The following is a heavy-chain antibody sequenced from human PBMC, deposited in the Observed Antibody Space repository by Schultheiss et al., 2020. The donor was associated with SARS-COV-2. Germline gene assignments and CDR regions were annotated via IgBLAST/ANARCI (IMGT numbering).Heavy chain of an antibody. CDR1: GGSFSGYY. CDR3: ARLVRSSWYYFDY. D-gene: IGHD6-13*01. J-gene: IGHJ4*02. V-gene: IGHV4-59*10. CDR2: IYTSGST. Sequence: SETLSLTCAVYGGSFSGYYWSWIRQPPGKGLEWIGRIYTSGSTNYNPSLKSRVTISVDTSKNQFSLKLSSVTAADTAVYYCARLVRSSWYYFDYWGQGTLVTVSS.